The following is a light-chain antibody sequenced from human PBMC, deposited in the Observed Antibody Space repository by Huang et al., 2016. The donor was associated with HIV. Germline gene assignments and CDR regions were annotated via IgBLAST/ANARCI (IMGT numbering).Light chain of an antibody. V-gene: IGKV3-20*01. Sequence: EIVLMQSPSTLSLSPGERATLSCRASQSVSSSYFTWYQQKPGQAPRLLIYGASSRATGIPDRFSGSGSGPDFTLTISRLEPEDFAVYYCQQYGSSPPWTFGQGTKVEIK. CDR1: QSVSSSY. J-gene: IGKJ1*01. CDR3: QQYGSSPPWT. CDR2: GAS.